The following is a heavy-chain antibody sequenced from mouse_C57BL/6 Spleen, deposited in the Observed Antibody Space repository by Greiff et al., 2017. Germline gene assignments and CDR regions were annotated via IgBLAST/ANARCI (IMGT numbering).Heavy chain of an antibody. CDR1: GYTFTDYY. CDR2: INPYNGGT. Sequence: EVQLQQSGPVLVKPGASVKMSCKASGYTFTDYYMNWVKQSHGKSLEWIGVINPYNGGTSYNQKFKGKATLTVDKSSSTAYMELHRLTSEDSAVYYCARCIYSNYAWFAYWGQGTLVTVSA. V-gene: IGHV1-19*01. D-gene: IGHD2-5*01. CDR3: ARCIYSNYAWFAY. J-gene: IGHJ3*01.